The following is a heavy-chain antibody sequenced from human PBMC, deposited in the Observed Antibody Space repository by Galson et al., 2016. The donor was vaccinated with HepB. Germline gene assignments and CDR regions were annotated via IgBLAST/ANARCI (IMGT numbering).Heavy chain of an antibody. CDR3: AREDQYRIAP. CDR1: GYTFTTYG. V-gene: IGHV1-18*04. CDR2: ISTYSGHT. Sequence: SVKVSCKASGYTFTTYGINWVRQAPGQGLEWMGWISTYSGHTKYAQKFQGRLTLTTDSSTTTAYMELPSLTFDDTALDYCAREDQYRIAPWGQGTLVTVSS. D-gene: IGHD2/OR15-2a*01. J-gene: IGHJ5*02.